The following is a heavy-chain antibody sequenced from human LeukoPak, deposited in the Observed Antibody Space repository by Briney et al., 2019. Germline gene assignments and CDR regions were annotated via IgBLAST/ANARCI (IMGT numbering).Heavy chain of an antibody. Sequence: SETLSLTCTVSGGSISSSSYYWGWIRQPPGKGLEWIGYTHNSGSTYYNPSLESRGTISIDTSKNQFSLKLSSVTAADTAVYYCARSGYDFWSGYYYYWGQGTLVTVSS. J-gene: IGHJ4*02. CDR2: THNSGST. V-gene: IGHV4-39*01. CDR1: GGSISSSSYY. D-gene: IGHD3-3*01. CDR3: ARSGYDFWSGYYYY.